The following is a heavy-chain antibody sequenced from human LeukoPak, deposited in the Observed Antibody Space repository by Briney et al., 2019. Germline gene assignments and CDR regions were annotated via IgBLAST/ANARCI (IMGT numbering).Heavy chain of an antibody. CDR3: ARGGSLAARPGYT. Sequence: PSETLSLTCTVSGGSISSSSYYWGWIRQPPGKGLEWIGSIYYSGSTYYNPSLKSRVTISVDTSKNQFSLKLSSVTAADTAVYYCARGGSLAARPGYTWGQGTLVTVSS. CDR2: IYYSGST. J-gene: IGHJ4*02. V-gene: IGHV4-39*01. D-gene: IGHD6-6*01. CDR1: GGSISSSSYY.